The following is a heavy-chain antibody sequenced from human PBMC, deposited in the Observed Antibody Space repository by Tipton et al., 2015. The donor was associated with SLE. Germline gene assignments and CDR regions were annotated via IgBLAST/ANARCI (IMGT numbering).Heavy chain of an antibody. D-gene: IGHD4-23*01. CDR3: AGETRVVTPADYFYYMDV. V-gene: IGHV4-4*08. CDR1: GGSITSYY. Sequence: TLSLTRTVSGGSITSYYWSWIRQPPGKGLEWIGRIYTSGITNYNPSLKSRVSISIDTSKNQFSLRLTSVTAADTAVYYCAGETRVVTPADYFYYMDVWDKGTTVTVSS. J-gene: IGHJ6*03. CDR2: IYTSGIT.